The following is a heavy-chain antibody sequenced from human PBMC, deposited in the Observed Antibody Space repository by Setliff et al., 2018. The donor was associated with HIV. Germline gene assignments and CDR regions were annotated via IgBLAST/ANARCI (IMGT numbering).Heavy chain of an antibody. CDR1: GYSVYSGYH. D-gene: IGHD2-2*01. Sequence: SETLSLTCSVSGYSVYSGYHWGWVRQSPGKGLEWIGSIYHSGSTYYDPSLQSRVTISLDTSKNQFSLNLMSVTAADTAVYYCAREGGIVVVPAADIRDWGQGTLVTVSS. CDR3: AREGGIVVVPAADIRD. CDR2: IYHSGST. J-gene: IGHJ4*02. V-gene: IGHV4-38-2*02.